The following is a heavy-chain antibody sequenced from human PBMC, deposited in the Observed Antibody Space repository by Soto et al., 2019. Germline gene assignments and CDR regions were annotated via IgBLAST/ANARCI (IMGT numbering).Heavy chain of an antibody. CDR1: GYTFSDYY. CDR2: INPNSGGT. J-gene: IGHJ4*02. CDR3: AREPATAKPEGVDF. Sequence: ASVKVSCKASGYTFSDYYIHWVRQAPGQGLEWMGWINPNSGGTKYAPKFQGGVTMTRDTSITTAYMELSRLRSGDTAVYYRAREPATAKPEGVDFWGQGTLVTVSS. D-gene: IGHD1-1*01. V-gene: IGHV1-2*02.